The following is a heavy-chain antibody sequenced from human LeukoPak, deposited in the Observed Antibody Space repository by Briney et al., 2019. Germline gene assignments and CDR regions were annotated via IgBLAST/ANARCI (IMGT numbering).Heavy chain of an antibody. CDR3: ARGRYSYAS. CDR2: INHSGST. D-gene: IGHD5-18*01. CDR1: GGSFSGYY. J-gene: IGHJ4*02. Sequence: PSETLSLTCADYGGSFSGYYWSWIRQPPGKGLEWIGEINHSGSTNYNPSLKSRVTISVDTSKNQFSLKLSSVTAADTAVYYCARGRYSYASWGQGTLVTVSS. V-gene: IGHV4-34*01.